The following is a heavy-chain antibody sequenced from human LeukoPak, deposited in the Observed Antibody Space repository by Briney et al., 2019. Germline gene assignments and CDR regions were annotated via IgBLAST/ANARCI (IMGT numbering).Heavy chain of an antibody. Sequence: GASVKVSCKASGGTFSSYAISWVRQAPGQGLEWMGGIIPIFGTANYAQKFQGRVTITTDESTSTAYMELSSLRSEDTAVYYCARSAESYYYDSSGYLNWFDPWGQGTLVTVSS. CDR2: IIPIFGTA. V-gene: IGHV1-69*05. J-gene: IGHJ5*02. CDR3: ARSAESYYYDSSGYLNWFDP. D-gene: IGHD3-22*01. CDR1: GGTFSSYA.